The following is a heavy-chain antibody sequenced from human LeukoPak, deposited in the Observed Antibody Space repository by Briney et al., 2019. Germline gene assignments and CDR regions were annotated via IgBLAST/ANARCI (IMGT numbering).Heavy chain of an antibody. D-gene: IGHD3-3*01. V-gene: IGHV3-30-3*01. J-gene: IGHJ3*02. Sequence: GGSLRLSCAASGFTFSSYAMHWVRQAPGKGLEWVAVISYDGSNKYYADSVKGRFTISRDNAKNSLYLQMNSLRAEDTAVYYCASYDFWSGPKRDAFDIWGQGTMVTVSS. CDR1: GFTFSSYA. CDR3: ASYDFWSGPKRDAFDI. CDR2: ISYDGSNK.